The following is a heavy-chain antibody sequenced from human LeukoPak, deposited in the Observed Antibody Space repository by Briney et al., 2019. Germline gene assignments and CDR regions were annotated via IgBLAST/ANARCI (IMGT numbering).Heavy chain of an antibody. V-gene: IGHV4-61*05. Sequence: SETLSLTCTVSGGSISSSSYYWGWIRQPPGKGLEWIGYIYYSGSTNYNPSLKSRVTISVDTSKNQFSLKLSSVTAADTAVYYCARGTRMAVAGTEWFDPWGQGTLVTVSS. CDR2: IYYSGST. J-gene: IGHJ5*02. CDR3: ARGTRMAVAGTEWFDP. D-gene: IGHD6-19*01. CDR1: GGSISSSSYY.